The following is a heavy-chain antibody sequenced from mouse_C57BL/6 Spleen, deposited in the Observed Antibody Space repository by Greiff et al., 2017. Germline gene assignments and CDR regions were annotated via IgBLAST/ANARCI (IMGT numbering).Heavy chain of an antibody. CDR1: GFSLTSYA. CDR3: ARDYASGYWYFDV. Sequence: QVQLKESGPGLVAPSQSLSITCTVSGFSLTSYAISWVRQPPGKGLEWLGVLWTGGGTNYNSALKSRLSISKDNSKSQVFLKMNSLQTDDTARDYSARDYASGYWYFDVWGTETTVTVSS. J-gene: IGHJ1*03. V-gene: IGHV2-9-1*01. CDR2: LWTGGGT. D-gene: IGHD1-1*01.